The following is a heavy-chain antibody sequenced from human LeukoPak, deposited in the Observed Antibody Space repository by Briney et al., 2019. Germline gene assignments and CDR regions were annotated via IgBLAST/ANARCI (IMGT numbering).Heavy chain of an antibody. Sequence: GGSLRLSCAASGFTFSDYAMHWVRQAPGKGLEWVAVISKDGGDKYYPGSVRGRFTISRDNSKNTIYLQMDSLRAEDTAIYYCARDYWWNYDYWGQGTLGTVSS. CDR1: GFTFSDYA. D-gene: IGHD1-7*01. CDR3: ARDYWWNYDY. J-gene: IGHJ4*02. CDR2: ISKDGGDK. V-gene: IGHV3-30-3*01.